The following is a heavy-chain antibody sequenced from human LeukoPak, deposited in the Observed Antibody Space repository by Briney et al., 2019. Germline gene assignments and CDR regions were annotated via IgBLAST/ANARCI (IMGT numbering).Heavy chain of an antibody. J-gene: IGHJ3*02. V-gene: IGHV3-30-3*01. CDR3: AREASSGLGAFDI. CDR2: ISYDGSNK. CDR1: GFTFSSYA. D-gene: IGHD3-22*01. Sequence: PGGSLRLSCAASGFTFSSYAMHWVRQAPGKGLEWGAVISYDGSNKYYADSVKGRFTISRDNSKNTLYLQMNSLRAEDTAVYYCAREASSGLGAFDIWGQGTMVTVSS.